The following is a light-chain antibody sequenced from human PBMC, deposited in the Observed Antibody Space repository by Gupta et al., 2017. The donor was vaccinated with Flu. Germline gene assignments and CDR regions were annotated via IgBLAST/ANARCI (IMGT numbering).Light chain of an antibody. V-gene: IGLV1-51*01. Sequence: QSVLTQPPSASAAPGHKVTISCSGSSSNIRNNYVSWYQQLPGTAPKLLIYENNKRPSGIPDRFSGSKSGTSATLGITGLQAGDEADYYCGTWDSSLSVGRVFGGGTKLTVL. CDR2: ENN. J-gene: IGLJ3*02. CDR3: GTWDSSLSVGRV. CDR1: SSNIRNNY.